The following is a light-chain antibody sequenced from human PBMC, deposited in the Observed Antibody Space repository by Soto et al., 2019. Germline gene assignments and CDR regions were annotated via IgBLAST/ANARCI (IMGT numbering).Light chain of an antibody. J-gene: IGKJ4*02. CDR1: QSLLHSDGYNH. V-gene: IGKV2-28*01. Sequence: DVVMTQSPLSLPVTPGEPASISCRSSQSLLHSDGYNHLNWFLQRPGESPQVLIYLGSNRAPGGPDRFSGSGSGTDFTLKISRVEGEDVGVYYCMQALQTPLTFGGGTKMEIK. CDR3: MQALQTPLT. CDR2: LGS.